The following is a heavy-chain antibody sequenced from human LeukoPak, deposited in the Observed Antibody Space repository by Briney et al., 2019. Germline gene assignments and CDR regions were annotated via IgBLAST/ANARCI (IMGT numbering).Heavy chain of an antibody. D-gene: IGHD6-13*01. J-gene: IGHJ5*02. V-gene: IGHV4-59*01. CDR2: IYYSGST. CDR3: ARGTAAAVYWFDP. Sequence: SETLSLTCTVSGGSISSYYWSWLRQPPGKGLEWIGYIYYSGSTNYNPSLKSRVTISVDTSKNQFSLKLSSVTAADTAVYYCARGTAAAVYWFDPWGQGTLVTVSS. CDR1: GGSISSYY.